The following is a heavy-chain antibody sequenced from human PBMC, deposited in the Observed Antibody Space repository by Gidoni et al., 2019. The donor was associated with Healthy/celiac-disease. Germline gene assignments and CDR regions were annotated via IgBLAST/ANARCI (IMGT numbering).Heavy chain of an antibody. CDR1: RFTFSSYA. V-gene: IGHV3-23*01. CDR2: ISGSGGST. J-gene: IGHJ4*02. D-gene: IGHD4-17*01. Sequence: EVLLLESGVGCVRPGVPLSVPCPPWRFTFSSYAMSWVRQAPGKGLEWVSAISGSGGSTYYADSVKGRFTISRDNSKNTLYLQMNSLRAEDTAVYYCARTRAYGGSDYWGQGTLVTVSS. CDR3: ARTRAYGGSDY.